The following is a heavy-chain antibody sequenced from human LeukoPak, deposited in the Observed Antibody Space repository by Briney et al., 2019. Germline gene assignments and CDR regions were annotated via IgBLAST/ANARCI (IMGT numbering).Heavy chain of an antibody. CDR1: GFTFSSYS. D-gene: IGHD2/OR15-2a*01. CDR2: ISSSSSYI. V-gene: IGHV3-21*01. Sequence: GALRLSCAASGFTFSSYSMNWVRQAPGKGLEWVSSISSSSSYIYYADSVKGRFTISRDNAKNSLYLQMNSLRVEDTAVYYCARGARIGNIFDYWGLGILVTVSS. J-gene: IGHJ4*02. CDR3: ARGARIGNIFDY.